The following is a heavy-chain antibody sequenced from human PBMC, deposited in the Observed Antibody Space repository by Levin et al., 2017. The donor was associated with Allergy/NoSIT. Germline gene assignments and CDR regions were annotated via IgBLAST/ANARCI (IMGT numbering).Heavy chain of an antibody. Sequence: LAGGSLRLSCAASGFTFSTYGMHWVRQAPGKGLEWVTLISYDGSNKYYADSVKGRFTISRDDSKNTLFLQMNSLRPEDTAFYYCARVAYTSMGTRPHFDYWGQGTLVTVSS. V-gene: IGHV3-30*03. D-gene: IGHD5-18*01. CDR1: GFTFSTYG. J-gene: IGHJ4*02. CDR2: ISYDGSNK. CDR3: ARVAYTSMGTRPHFDY.